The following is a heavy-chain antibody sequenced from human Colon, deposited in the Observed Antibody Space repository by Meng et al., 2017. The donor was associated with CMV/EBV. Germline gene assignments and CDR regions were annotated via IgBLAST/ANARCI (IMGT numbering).Heavy chain of an antibody. CDR2: IYYSGST. Sequence: SETLSLTCTVSGGSISSSSYYWGWIRQPPGKGREWIGSIYYSGSTYYNPSLKSRVTISVDTSKNPFSLKLRSVTAADTAVYYWARVSTIFGVPDYFDYWGQGTLVTVSS. D-gene: IGHD3-3*01. CDR1: GGSISSSSYY. CDR3: ARVSTIFGVPDYFDY. J-gene: IGHJ4*02. V-gene: IGHV4-39*07.